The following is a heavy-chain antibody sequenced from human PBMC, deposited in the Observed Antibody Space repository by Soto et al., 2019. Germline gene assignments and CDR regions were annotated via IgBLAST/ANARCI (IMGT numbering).Heavy chain of an antibody. CDR3: ARTDRDFYGLDV. CDR1: GFTFRNYD. J-gene: IGHJ6*02. V-gene: IGHV3-13*05. CDR2: ISAAGDP. Sequence: EVQLVESGGGLVQPGGSLRLSCEASGFTFRNYDMHWVRQGTGKGLEWVSGISAAGDPDYADSVESRFTLSRENAQTSLFPQMNSLTVGDPAVYYCARTDRDFYGLDVWGQGTTVIVSS.